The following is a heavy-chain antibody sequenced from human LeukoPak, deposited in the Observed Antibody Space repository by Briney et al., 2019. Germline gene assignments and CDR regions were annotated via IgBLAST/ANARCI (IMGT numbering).Heavy chain of an antibody. CDR2: ISGSGGST. CDR1: GFTFNTYA. D-gene: IGHD3-22*01. Sequence: GGSLRLSCAPSGFTFNTYAMSWVRQAPGKGLEWVSVISGSGGSTYYADSVKGRFTISRDNFKNTLNLQMNSLRAEDTAVYYCAKSNGYGLIDIWGQGTMVTVSS. CDR3: AKSNGYGLIDI. J-gene: IGHJ3*02. V-gene: IGHV3-23*01.